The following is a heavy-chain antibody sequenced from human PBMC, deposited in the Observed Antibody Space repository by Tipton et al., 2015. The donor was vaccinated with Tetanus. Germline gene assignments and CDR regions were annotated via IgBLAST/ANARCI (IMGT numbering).Heavy chain of an antibody. CDR1: EFSFSSYW. CDR3: ARDGSYDGTLISDY. J-gene: IGHJ4*02. Sequence: SLRLSCAASEFSFSSYWMHWVRQVPGRGLVWVSRINSDGSSTDYADSVKGRFTISRDNGKNTLYLQMDSLRAEDTAVYYCARDGSYDGTLISDYWGQGTQVTVSS. V-gene: IGHV3-74*01. D-gene: IGHD3-3*01. CDR2: INSDGSST.